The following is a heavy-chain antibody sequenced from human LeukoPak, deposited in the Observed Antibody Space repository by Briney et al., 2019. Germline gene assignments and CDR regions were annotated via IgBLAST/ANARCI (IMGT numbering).Heavy chain of an antibody. Sequence: SETLSLTCAVYGGSFSGYYWSWIRQPPGKGLEWIGEINHSGSTNYNPSLKSRVTISVDTSKNQFSLKLSSVTAADTAVYYCARRGWANHYDILTGYYGFDRSFDYWGQGTLVTVSS. CDR2: INHSGST. V-gene: IGHV4-34*01. CDR3: ARRGWANHYDILTGYYGFDRSFDY. D-gene: IGHD3-9*01. CDR1: GGSFSGYY. J-gene: IGHJ4*02.